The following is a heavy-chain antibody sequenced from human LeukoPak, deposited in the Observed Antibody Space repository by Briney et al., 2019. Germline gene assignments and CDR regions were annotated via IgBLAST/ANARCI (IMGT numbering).Heavy chain of an antibody. Sequence: PSETLSLTCTVSGGSISGYYWSWIRQPPGKGLEWIGYIYYTGSANYNPSLKSRVTISVDTSMNQFSLKLTSLTAADTAVYYCARGAMATTPFFDYWGQGTLVTVSS. CDR1: GGSISGYY. CDR3: ARGAMATTPFFDY. D-gene: IGHD5-24*01. V-gene: IGHV4-59*01. J-gene: IGHJ4*02. CDR2: IYYTGSA.